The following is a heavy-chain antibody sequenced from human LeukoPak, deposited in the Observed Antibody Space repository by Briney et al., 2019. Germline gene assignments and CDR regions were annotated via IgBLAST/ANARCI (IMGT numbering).Heavy chain of an antibody. D-gene: IGHD5-12*01. CDR2: ISYDGSNK. V-gene: IGHV3-30*18. CDR1: GFTFSSYG. Sequence: PGGSLRLSCAASGFTFSSYGMHWVRQAPGKGLEWVAVISYDGSNKYYADSVKGRFTISRDNSKNTLYLQMNSLRAEDTAVYYCAKFGLEPIAALEDYWGQGTLVTVPS. CDR3: AKFGLEPIAALEDY. J-gene: IGHJ4*02.